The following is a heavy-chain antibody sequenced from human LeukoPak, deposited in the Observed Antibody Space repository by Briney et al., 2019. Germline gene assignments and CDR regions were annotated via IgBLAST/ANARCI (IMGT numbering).Heavy chain of an antibody. CDR2: ISSSSSYI. Sequence: GGSLRLSCAASGFTFSSYSMNWVRQAPGKGLEWVSSISSSSSYIYYADSVKGRFTISRDNAKNSLYLQMNSLRAEDTAVYYCARATNGSGINWFDPWGQGTLVTVSS. D-gene: IGHD3-10*01. V-gene: IGHV3-21*01. CDR3: ARATNGSGINWFDP. J-gene: IGHJ5*02. CDR1: GFTFSSYS.